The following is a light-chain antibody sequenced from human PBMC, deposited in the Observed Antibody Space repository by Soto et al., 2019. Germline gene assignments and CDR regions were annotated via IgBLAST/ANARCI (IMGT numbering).Light chain of an antibody. CDR1: QSISNY. Sequence: DIQMTQSPSSLSASVGDRVTITCRASQSISNYLNWYQQKPGKAPNLLIYVASSLQSGVPSRFSGSGSGTDFTLTISSLQPEDFATYYCQQSYSTPWTFGQGTKVEIK. J-gene: IGKJ1*01. V-gene: IGKV1-39*01. CDR2: VAS. CDR3: QQSYSTPWT.